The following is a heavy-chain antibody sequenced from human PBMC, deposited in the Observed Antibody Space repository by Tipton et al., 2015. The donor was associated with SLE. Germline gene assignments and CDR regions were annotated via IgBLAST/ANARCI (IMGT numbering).Heavy chain of an antibody. J-gene: IGHJ6*02. CDR3: AKAGARRASYYYYYGMDV. CDR2: ISYDGSNE. V-gene: IGHV3-30*18. D-gene: IGHD7-27*01. Sequence: SLRLSCVASGLTFDNYAMNWVRQAPGKGLEWVAFISYDGSNEYYADSVKGRFTISRDNSKNTLYLQMNSLRAEDTAVYYCAKAGARRASYYYYYGMDVWGQGTTVTVSS. CDR1: GLTFDNYA.